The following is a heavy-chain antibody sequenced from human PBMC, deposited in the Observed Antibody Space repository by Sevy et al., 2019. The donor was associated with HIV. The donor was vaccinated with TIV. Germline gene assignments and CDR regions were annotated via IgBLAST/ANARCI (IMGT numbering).Heavy chain of an antibody. CDR2: ISYDGSNK. V-gene: IGHV3-30*03. CDR3: ATEGYYYDSSGPPDFDY. D-gene: IGHD3-22*01. CDR1: GFTFSSYG. Sequence: GGSLRLSCAASGFTFSSYGMHWVRQAPGKGLEWVAVISYDGSNKYYADSVKGRITISRDNSKNTLYLQMNSLRAEDTAVYYCATEGYYYDSSGPPDFDYWGQGTLVTVSS. J-gene: IGHJ4*02.